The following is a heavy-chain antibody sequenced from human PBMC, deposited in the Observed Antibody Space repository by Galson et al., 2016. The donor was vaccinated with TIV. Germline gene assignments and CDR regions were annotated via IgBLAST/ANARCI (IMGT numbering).Heavy chain of an antibody. CDR3: IRDLGRLRDF. D-gene: IGHD7-27*01. Sequence: SEKVSCKASGNIFTRDYVHWVRQAPGQGLEWMGVIDPTYGGTTFAKKFHALVTMTRDTSTSTVYMDVSGLTSDDTAVYYCIRDLGRLRDFWGQGTLVTVSS. CDR2: IDPTYGGT. CDR1: GNIFTRDY. J-gene: IGHJ4*02. V-gene: IGHV1-46*03.